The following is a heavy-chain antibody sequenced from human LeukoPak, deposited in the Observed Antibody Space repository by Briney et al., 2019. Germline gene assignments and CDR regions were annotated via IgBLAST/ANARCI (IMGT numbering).Heavy chain of an antibody. CDR1: GYTFTGYY. CDR3: ARDRLRLGYERTNWFDP. V-gene: IGHV1-2*02. CDR2: INPNSGGT. Sequence: ASVKVSCKASGYTFTGYYIHWLRQAPGQGLEWMGWINPNSGGTKYAQKFQGRVTMTGDTSISTAYMELSRLRSDDTAVFYCARDRLRLGYERTNWFDPWGQGTLVTLSS. D-gene: IGHD2-15*01. J-gene: IGHJ5*02.